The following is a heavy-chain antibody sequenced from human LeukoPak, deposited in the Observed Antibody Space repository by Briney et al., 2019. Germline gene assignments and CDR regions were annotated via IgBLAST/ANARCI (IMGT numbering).Heavy chain of an antibody. CDR1: GGSFSGYY. V-gene: IGHV4-34*01. CDR2: INHSGST. CDR3: ARAPLYDYVWGSYRYSQPLYYFDY. Sequence: PSETLSLTCAGYGGSFSGYYWSWIRQPPGKGLEWIGEINHSGSTNYNPSLKSRVTISVDTSQNQFSLKLSSVTAADTAVYYCARAPLYDYVWGSYRYSQPLYYFDYWGQGTLVTVSS. D-gene: IGHD3-16*02. J-gene: IGHJ4*02.